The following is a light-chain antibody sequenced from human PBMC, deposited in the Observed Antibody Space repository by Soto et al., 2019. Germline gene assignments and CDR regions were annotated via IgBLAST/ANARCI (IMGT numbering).Light chain of an antibody. V-gene: IGKV3-20*01. CDR1: QSVTSDY. J-gene: IGKJ1*01. Sequence: EVVVTQSPGTLSLSPGERATLSCRASQSVTSDYLAWYQQKPGQSPRLLMSGASRRATGVPDRFSGSGSGTAFTLTISRLEPEDFAVYYCQHYGHALWAFGQGTKVEIK. CDR2: GAS. CDR3: QHYGHALWA.